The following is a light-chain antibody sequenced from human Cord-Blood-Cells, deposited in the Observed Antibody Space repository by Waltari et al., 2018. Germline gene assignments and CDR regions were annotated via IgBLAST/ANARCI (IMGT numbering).Light chain of an antibody. CDR1: QGISSY. J-gene: IGKJ4*01. CDR2: AAS. V-gene: IGKV1-9*01. Sequence: IQLTQSPSSLSASVGDRVTITCRASQGISSYLAWYQQTPGKAPKLLIYAASTLQSGVPSRFSGSGSGTDFTLTISSLQPEDFATYYCQQLNSYPPLTFGGGTKVEIK. CDR3: QQLNSYPPLT.